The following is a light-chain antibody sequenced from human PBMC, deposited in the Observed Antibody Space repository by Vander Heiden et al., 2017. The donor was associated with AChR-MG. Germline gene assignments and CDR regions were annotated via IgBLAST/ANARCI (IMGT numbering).Light chain of an antibody. CDR1: KPISTF. CDR2: GVS. V-gene: IGKV1-39*01. J-gene: IGKJ1*01. CDR3: QQSYSTPWT. Sequence: DIQMTQSPSSLSASVGDRVTISCRASKPISTFLKWFQQKPGEAPKLLIYGVSNLQTGVPSRFSGSGSETDFTLTIRSLQPEDFATYYCQQSYSTPWTFGQGTKVDTK.